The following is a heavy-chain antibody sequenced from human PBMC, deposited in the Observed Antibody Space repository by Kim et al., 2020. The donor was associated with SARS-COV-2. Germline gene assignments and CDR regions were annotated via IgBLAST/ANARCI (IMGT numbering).Heavy chain of an antibody. CDR3: ARAPYGGNFDY. V-gene: IGHV1-46*01. CDR2: T. D-gene: IGHD4-17*01. Sequence: TSYAQKFQGRVTMTRDTSTSTVYMELSSLRSEDTAVYYCARAPYGGNFDYWGQGTLVTVSS. J-gene: IGHJ4*02.